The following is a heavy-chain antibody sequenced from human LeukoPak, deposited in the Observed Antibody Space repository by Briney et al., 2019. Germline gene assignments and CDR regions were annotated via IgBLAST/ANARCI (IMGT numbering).Heavy chain of an antibody. CDR3: ASNTGTTLGAFDI. V-gene: IGHV4-59*01. CDR2: IYYSGST. D-gene: IGHD1-7*01. Sequence: KPSETLSLXCTVSGGSISSYYWSWIRQPPGKGLEWIGYIYYSGSTNYNPSLKSRVTISVDTSKNQFSLKLSSVTAADTAVYYCASNTGTTLGAFDIWGQGTMVTVSS. J-gene: IGHJ3*02. CDR1: GGSISSYY.